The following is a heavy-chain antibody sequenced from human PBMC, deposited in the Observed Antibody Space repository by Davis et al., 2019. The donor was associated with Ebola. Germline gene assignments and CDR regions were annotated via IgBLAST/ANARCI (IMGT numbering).Heavy chain of an antibody. V-gene: IGHV1-69*05. D-gene: IGHD3-10*01. CDR1: GGTFSSYA. J-gene: IGHJ5*02. CDR2: IIPIFGTA. Sequence: SVKVSCKASGGTFSSYAISWVRQAPGQGLEWMGGIIPIFGTANYAQKLQGRVTMTTDTSTSTAYMELRSLRSDDTAVYYFARSITMVQDLSWFDPWGQGTLVTVSS. CDR3: ARSITMVQDLSWFDP.